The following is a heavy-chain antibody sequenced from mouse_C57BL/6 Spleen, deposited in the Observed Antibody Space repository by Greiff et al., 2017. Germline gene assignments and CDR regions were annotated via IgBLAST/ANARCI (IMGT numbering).Heavy chain of an antibody. J-gene: IGHJ4*01. Sequence: VQLKESGPGLVKPSQSLSLTCSVTGYSITSGYYWNWIRQFPGNKLEWMGYISYDGSNNYNPSLKNRISITRDTSKNQFFLKLNSVTTEDTATYYCARDYSNYGYYAMDYWGQGTSVTVSS. CDR2: ISYDGSN. CDR3: ARDYSNYGYYAMDY. V-gene: IGHV3-6*01. D-gene: IGHD2-5*01. CDR1: GYSITSGYY.